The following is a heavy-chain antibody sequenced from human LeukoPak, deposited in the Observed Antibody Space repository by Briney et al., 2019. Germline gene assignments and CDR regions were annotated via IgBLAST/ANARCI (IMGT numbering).Heavy chain of an antibody. J-gene: IGHJ4*02. Sequence: PGESLKISCKVSGFSFTSYWIGWVRQMPGKGLEWMGIIYPDDSATTYSPSFQGQVTISADKSISTAYLQWSSLKASDTAMYYCARPGVVGATTEPPDYWGQGTLVTVSS. V-gene: IGHV5-51*01. D-gene: IGHD1-26*01. CDR1: GFSFTSYW. CDR3: ARPGVVGATTEPPDY. CDR2: IYPDDSAT.